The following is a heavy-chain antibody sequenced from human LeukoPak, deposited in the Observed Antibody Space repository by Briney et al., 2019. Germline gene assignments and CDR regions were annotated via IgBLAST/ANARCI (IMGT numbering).Heavy chain of an antibody. CDR2: ISFDGSKK. CDR3: AKGGGVGGIYYFDY. J-gene: IGHJ4*02. V-gene: IGHV3-30*04. Sequence: GGSLRLSCAASGFTFSYYTMHWVRQAPGKGLEWVAVISFDGSKKYYADSVKGRFTISRDNSQNTLFLQMNSLRAEDTAVYYCAKGGGVGGIYYFDYWDQGTLVTVSS. D-gene: IGHD3-16*01. CDR1: GFTFSYYT.